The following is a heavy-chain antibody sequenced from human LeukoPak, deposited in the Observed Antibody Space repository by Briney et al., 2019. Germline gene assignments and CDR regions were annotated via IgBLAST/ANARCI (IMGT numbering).Heavy chain of an antibody. Sequence: GGSLRLSCAASGFTFSSYSMNWVRQAPGKGLEWVSPISSSSSYIYYADSVKGRFTISRDNAKNSLYLQMNSLRAEDTAVYYCAGQPAGYNWIYGMDVWGQGTTVTVSS. V-gene: IGHV3-21*01. CDR3: AGQPAGYNWIYGMDV. CDR1: GFTFSSYS. J-gene: IGHJ6*02. D-gene: IGHD1-1*01. CDR2: ISSSSSYI.